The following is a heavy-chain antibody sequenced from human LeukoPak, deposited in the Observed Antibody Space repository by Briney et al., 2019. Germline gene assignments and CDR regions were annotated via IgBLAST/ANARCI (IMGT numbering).Heavy chain of an antibody. J-gene: IGHJ4*02. CDR3: AKDWAGSDRRYYFDY. V-gene: IGHV3-30*02. Sequence: PGGSLRPSCAASGFSFQSYGMLWLRQAPGKGPEWVAFIHSDGVTQFHVDSVKGRFTISRDNSQNTLYLQMSSLRAEDTAVYYCAKDWAGSDRRYYFDYWGQGTLVTVSS. D-gene: IGHD3-22*01. CDR2: IHSDGVTQ. CDR1: GFSFQSYG.